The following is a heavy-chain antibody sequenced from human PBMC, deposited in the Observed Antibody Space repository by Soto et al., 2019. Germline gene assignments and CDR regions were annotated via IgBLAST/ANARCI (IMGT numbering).Heavy chain of an antibody. CDR2: IIPIFGTA. J-gene: IGHJ6*02. V-gene: IGHV1-69*13. D-gene: IGHD6-19*01. CDR3: ARDRGGNIAVAGRGTWGYYGMDV. Sequence: GASVKVSCKASGGTFSSYAISWVRQAPGQGLEWMGGIIPIFGTANYAQKFQGRVTITADESTSTAYMELSSLRSEDTAVYYCARDRGGNIAVAGRGTWGYYGMDVWGQGTTVTVSS. CDR1: GGTFSSYA.